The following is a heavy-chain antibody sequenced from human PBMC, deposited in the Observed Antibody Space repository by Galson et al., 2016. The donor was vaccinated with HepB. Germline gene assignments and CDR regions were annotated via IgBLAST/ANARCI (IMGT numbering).Heavy chain of an antibody. J-gene: IGHJ5*02. CDR1: GGSISNYY. CDR3: ARRRNYYDGSGYYNDWFDP. D-gene: IGHD3-22*01. V-gene: IGHV4-59*08. CDR2: IYYSGST. Sequence: ETLSLTCTVSGGSISNYYWIWVRQPPGKGLEWIGYIYYSGSTNYNPSLKSRVTISVDTSKNQFSLQLSSVTAADTAVYYCARRRNYYDGSGYYNDWFDPWGQGTLVTVSS.